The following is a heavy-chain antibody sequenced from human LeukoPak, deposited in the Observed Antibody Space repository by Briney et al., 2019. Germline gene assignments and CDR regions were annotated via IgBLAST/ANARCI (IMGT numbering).Heavy chain of an antibody. J-gene: IGHJ4*02. Sequence: GASVKVSCKASGYTFTGYYMHWVRQAPGQGREWMGWINPNSGGTNYAQKFQGRVTMPRYTSISTAYMELSRLRSDDTAVYYCARGSDDFWSGYSPSYWGQGTLVTVPS. V-gene: IGHV1-2*02. CDR1: GYTFTGYY. CDR3: ARGSDDFWSGYSPSY. CDR2: INPNSGGT. D-gene: IGHD3-3*01.